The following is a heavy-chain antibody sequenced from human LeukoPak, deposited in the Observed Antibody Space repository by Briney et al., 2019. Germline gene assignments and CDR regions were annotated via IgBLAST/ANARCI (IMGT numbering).Heavy chain of an antibody. J-gene: IGHJ4*02. CDR3: ARDAGWGYYDL. V-gene: IGHV3-7*01. Sequence: QPGGSLRLSCVASGFTFSTSWVTWVRQAPGKGLEWVANIDKHGSGKYYVDSVKGRFAISRGYASNSVFLQMDSLRAEDTSVYYCARDAGWGYYDLWGQGTPVTVSS. D-gene: IGHD1-26*01. CDR2: IDKHGSGK. CDR1: GFTFSTSW.